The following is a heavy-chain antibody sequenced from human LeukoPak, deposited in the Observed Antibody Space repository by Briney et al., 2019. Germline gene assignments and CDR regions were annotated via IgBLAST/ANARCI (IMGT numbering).Heavy chain of an antibody. CDR3: ARRGTSSRWAHFDY. D-gene: IGHD6-13*01. CDR1: GFTFSSYW. CDR2: IKQDGSEK. Sequence: GGSLRLSCAASGFTFSSYWMTWVRQAPGKGLEWVAKIKQDGSEKYYVDSVKGRFTISRDNAKNSLYLQMNSLGAEDTAVYYCARRGTSSRWAHFDYWGQGTLVTVSS. V-gene: IGHV3-7*05. J-gene: IGHJ4*02.